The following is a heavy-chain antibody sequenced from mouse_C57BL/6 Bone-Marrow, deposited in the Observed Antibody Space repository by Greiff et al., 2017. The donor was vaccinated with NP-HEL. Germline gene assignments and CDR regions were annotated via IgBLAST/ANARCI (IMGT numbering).Heavy chain of an antibody. J-gene: IGHJ4*01. Sequence: QVQLKESGPGLVAPSQSLSITCTVSGFSLTSYGVHWVRQPPGKGLEWLVVIWSDGSTTYNSALKSRLSISKDNSKSQVFLKMNSLQTDDTAMYYCARAYYYGSSNYAMDYWGQGTSVTVSS. V-gene: IGHV2-6*03. CDR1: GFSLTSYG. D-gene: IGHD1-1*01. CDR3: ARAYYYGSSNYAMDY. CDR2: IWSDGST.